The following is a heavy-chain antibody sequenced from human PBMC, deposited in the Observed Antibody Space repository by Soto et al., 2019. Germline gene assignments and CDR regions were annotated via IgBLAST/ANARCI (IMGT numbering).Heavy chain of an antibody. Sequence: PSETLSLTCAVYGGSSSGYYWSWIRQPPGKGLEWIGYIYYSGSTYYNPSLKSRVTISVDTSKNQFSLKLSSVTAADTAVYYCASYMVRGFNWFDPWGQGTLVTVSS. J-gene: IGHJ5*02. CDR2: IYYSGST. CDR1: GGSSSGYY. V-gene: IGHV4-30-4*01. CDR3: ASYMVRGFNWFDP. D-gene: IGHD3-10*01.